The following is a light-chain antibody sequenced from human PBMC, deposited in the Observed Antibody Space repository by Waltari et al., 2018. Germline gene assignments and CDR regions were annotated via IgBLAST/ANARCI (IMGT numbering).Light chain of an antibody. CDR1: NHALENSIL. Sequence: QSALTQPASVSGSPGQSITPPCPGTNHALENSILFSWYQQPPGKAPKLIIYDVNRRPAGVSDRFSGSKSGNTASLTIAGLQAEDEADYHCSSYASDRTFFGGGTKVTVL. CDR2: DVN. CDR3: SSYASDRTF. J-gene: IGLJ2*01. V-gene: IGLV2-23*02.